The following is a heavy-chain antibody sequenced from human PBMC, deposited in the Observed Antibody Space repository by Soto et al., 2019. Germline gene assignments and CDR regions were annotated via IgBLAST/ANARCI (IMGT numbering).Heavy chain of an antibody. CDR2: IYTGDSDT. CDR1: GYSFTSYW. CDR3: AKSPGMYYYDSSGYYHYDY. J-gene: IGHJ4*02. D-gene: IGHD3-22*01. Sequence: GESLKISCKGSGYSFTSYWIGWVRQVPGKGLEWMGIIYTGDSDTRYSPSFQGQVTISADKSISTAYLQWSSLKASDTAIYYCAKSPGMYYYDSSGYYHYDYWGQGTLVTVSS. V-gene: IGHV5-51*01.